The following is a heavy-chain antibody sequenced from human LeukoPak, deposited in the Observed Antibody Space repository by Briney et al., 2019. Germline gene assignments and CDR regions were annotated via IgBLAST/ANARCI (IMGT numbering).Heavy chain of an antibody. J-gene: IGHJ4*02. Sequence: GASVKVSCKASGYTFTGYYVHWVRQAPGQGLEWMGWINPNSGGTNYAQKFQGRVTMTRDTSISTAYMELSRLRSDDTAVYYCARGDHYDVLTGFQTPSHLSDYWGQGTRVTVSS. CDR1: GYTFTGYY. CDR2: INPNSGGT. CDR3: ARGDHYDVLTGFQTPSHLSDY. V-gene: IGHV1-2*02. D-gene: IGHD3-9*01.